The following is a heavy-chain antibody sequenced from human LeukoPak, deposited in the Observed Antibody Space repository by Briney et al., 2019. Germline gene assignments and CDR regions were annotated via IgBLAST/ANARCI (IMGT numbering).Heavy chain of an antibody. Sequence: PGGSLRLSCAASGFTVSSEYMNWVRQAPGKGLEWVAVIYSGGSTYYADSVKGRFTISRDNNENTLYLQMNSLRAEDTAVYYCAKAAQVAGRPNLGGHFDYWGQGTLVTVSS. CDR3: AKAAQVAGRPNLGGHFDY. CDR1: GFTVSSEY. CDR2: IYSGGST. V-gene: IGHV3-53*01. J-gene: IGHJ4*02. D-gene: IGHD6-6*01.